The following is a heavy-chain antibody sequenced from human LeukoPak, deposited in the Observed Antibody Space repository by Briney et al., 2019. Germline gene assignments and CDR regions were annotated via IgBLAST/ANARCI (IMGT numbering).Heavy chain of an antibody. CDR2: ISDDGSTK. CDR1: GITFSGFE. Sequence: GGSLRLSCVGSGITFSGFELNWVRQAPGKGLDWVSYISDDGSTKTYGDSVEGRFTISRDNAKNTLSLQMNSLRLDDTGVYYCSRRFRDWGRGILVTVS. CDR3: SRRFRD. J-gene: IGHJ4*02. V-gene: IGHV3-48*03.